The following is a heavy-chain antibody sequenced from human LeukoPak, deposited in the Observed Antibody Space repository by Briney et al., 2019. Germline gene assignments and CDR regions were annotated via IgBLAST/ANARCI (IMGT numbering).Heavy chain of an antibody. J-gene: IGHJ4*02. V-gene: IGHV3-66*01. Sequence: PGGSLRLSCEASGFTVSSNYMSWVRQAPGKGLEWISVIYSGGGTYYADSVKGRFTISRDSSKNTLYLQMNSLRAEDTALYYCARDSSGPGYWGQGTLVTVSS. CDR2: IYSGGGT. D-gene: IGHD2/OR15-2a*01. CDR1: GFTVSSNY. CDR3: ARDSSGPGY.